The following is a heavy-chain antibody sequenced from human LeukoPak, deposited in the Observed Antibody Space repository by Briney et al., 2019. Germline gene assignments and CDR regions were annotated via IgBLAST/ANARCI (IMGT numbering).Heavy chain of an antibody. J-gene: IGHJ4*02. CDR3: ARQSRDGYNYRFDY. CDR2: FSYSGST. D-gene: IGHD5-24*01. V-gene: IGHV4-39*01. Sequence: PSETLSLTWAVSAGSISSSNYYWGWIRQPPGKGLEWIGSFSYSGSTYYNPSLKSRVTISVDTSKNQFSLKLRSVAAADTAVYYCARQSRDGYNYRFDYWGQGTLVTVSS. CDR1: AGSISSSNYY.